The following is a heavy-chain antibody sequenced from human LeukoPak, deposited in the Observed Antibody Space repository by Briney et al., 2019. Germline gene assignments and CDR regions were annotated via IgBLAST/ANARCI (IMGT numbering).Heavy chain of an antibody. V-gene: IGHV3-9*01. CDR3: AKDIYPSNAYYFDY. Sequence: GGSLRLSCAASGFTFDDYAMHWVRQAPGKGLEWVSGISWNSGSIGYADSVKGRFTISRDNAKNSLYLQMNSLRAEDTALYYCAKDIYPSNAYYFDYLGQGTLVTVSS. J-gene: IGHJ4*01. D-gene: IGHD2-2*01. CDR1: GFTFDDYA. CDR2: ISWNSGSI.